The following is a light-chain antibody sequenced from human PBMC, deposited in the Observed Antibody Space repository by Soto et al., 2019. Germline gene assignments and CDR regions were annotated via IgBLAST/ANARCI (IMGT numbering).Light chain of an antibody. V-gene: IGLV2-14*01. CDR2: DGN. Sequence: QSALTQPASVSGSPGQSITISCTGTSSDVGAYNYVSWYQQHPGKAPKLMIDDGNIRPSGVSNRFSGSKSGNTASLTISGLQAEDEADYYCTSWTTSTTMKFGGGTKLTVL. CDR1: SSDVGAYNY. J-gene: IGLJ2*01. CDR3: TSWTTSTTMK.